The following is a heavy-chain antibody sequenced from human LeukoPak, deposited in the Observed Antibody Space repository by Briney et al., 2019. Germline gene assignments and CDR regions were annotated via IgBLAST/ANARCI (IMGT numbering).Heavy chain of an antibody. CDR1: GGSISSSIYY. J-gene: IGHJ4*02. V-gene: IGHV4-39*07. Sequence: SETLSLTCTVSGGSISSSIYYWGWIRQPPGKGLEEIGRIYYSGSTYYNPSLKSRVTISVDTAKNQFSLKLSSVTDADTAVYYCARSAAESSGWYGFHYWGQGTMVTVSS. CDR3: ARSAAESSGWYGFHY. CDR2: IYYSGST. D-gene: IGHD6-19*01.